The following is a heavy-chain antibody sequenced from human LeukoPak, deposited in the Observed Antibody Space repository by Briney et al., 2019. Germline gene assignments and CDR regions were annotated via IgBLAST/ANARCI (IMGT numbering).Heavy chain of an antibody. Sequence: CKASXXXXXXXAISWVRQAPGQGVEWMGGXIPIFCPANSAQKFQGRVTIPTDESTSTAYMELSSLRSEDTAVYYCARDIPGYGSGSYLGYWGQGTLVTVSS. J-gene: IGHJ4*02. CDR1: XXXXXXXA. CDR3: ARDIPGYGSGSYLGY. V-gene: IGHV1-69*05. D-gene: IGHD3-10*01. CDR2: XIPIFCPA.